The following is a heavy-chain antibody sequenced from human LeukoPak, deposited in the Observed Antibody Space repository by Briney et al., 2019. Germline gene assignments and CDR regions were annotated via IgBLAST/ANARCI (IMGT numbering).Heavy chain of an antibody. CDR3: ARSDDISYYFDY. V-gene: IGHV3-48*01. D-gene: IGHD3-9*01. J-gene: IGHJ4*02. Sequence: PGGSLRLSCAASGFTFNSYDINWVRQAPGKGLEWVSYISSSSNTIYYADSVKGRFTISRDNVKNSLFLQMNSLRAEDTAVYYCARSDDISYYFDYWGQGTLVTVSS. CDR1: GFTFNSYD. CDR2: ISSSSNTI.